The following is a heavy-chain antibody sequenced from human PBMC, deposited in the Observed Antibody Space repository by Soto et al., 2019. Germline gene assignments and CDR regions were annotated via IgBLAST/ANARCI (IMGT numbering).Heavy chain of an antibody. CDR1: GFTVISNY. J-gene: IGHJ5*02. Sequence: GGSLRLSCAASGFTVISNYMSWVRQAPGKGLEWVSVIYSGGSTYYADSVKGRFTISRDNSKNTLYLQMNSLRAEDTAVYYCARVPYANWFDPRRQGTLFTVSS. D-gene: IGHD2-8*01. CDR2: IYSGGST. CDR3: ARVPYANWFDP. V-gene: IGHV3-66*01.